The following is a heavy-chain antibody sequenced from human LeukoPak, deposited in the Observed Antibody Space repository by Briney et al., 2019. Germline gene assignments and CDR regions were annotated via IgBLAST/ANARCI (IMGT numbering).Heavy chain of an antibody. D-gene: IGHD3-3*01. CDR1: GFIFGDYS. CDR3: VKERGYYDVLSGGRYYYLDV. Sequence: GGSLRLSCAASGFIFGDYSMNWVRQAPGKGLEWVASITSGSASMDHADSVKGRFTISRDNAKNSLYLQMNSLRAEDTAVYFCVKERGYYDVLSGGRYYYLDVWGQGTTVIVSS. CDR2: ITSGSASM. V-gene: IGHV3-21*01. J-gene: IGHJ6*02.